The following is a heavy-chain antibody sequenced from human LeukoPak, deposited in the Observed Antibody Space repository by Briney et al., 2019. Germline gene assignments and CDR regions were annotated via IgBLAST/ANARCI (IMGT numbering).Heavy chain of an antibody. J-gene: IGHJ4*02. D-gene: IGHD2-2*01. CDR3: ATTLGYCSSTSCFGLDY. CDR1: GYTLTELS. Sequence: ASVKVSCKVSGYTLTELSMHWLRQAPGKGLEWMGGFDPEDGETIYAQKFQGRVTMTEDTSTDTAYMELSSLRSEDTAVYYCATTLGYCSSTSCFGLDYWGQGTLVTVSS. CDR2: FDPEDGET. V-gene: IGHV1-24*01.